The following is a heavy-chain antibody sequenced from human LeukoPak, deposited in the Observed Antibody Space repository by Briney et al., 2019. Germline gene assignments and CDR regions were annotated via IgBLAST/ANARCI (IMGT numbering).Heavy chain of an antibody. V-gene: IGHV3-23*01. CDR1: RFTISSYA. D-gene: IGHD6-13*01. CDR2: ISGSGGST. Sequence: HPGGSLRLSCAAYRFTISSYAMSWVSQAPGKGLEWVSAISGSGGSTYYADSVKGRFTISRDNSKNTLYLQMNSLRAEDTAVYYCASLAAAGDDYWGQGTLVTVSS. J-gene: IGHJ4*02. CDR3: ASLAAAGDDY.